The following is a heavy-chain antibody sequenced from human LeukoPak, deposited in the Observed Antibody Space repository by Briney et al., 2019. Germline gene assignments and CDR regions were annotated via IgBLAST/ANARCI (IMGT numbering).Heavy chain of an antibody. CDR2: IYTNGST. CDR3: ARDRYYYDSSGRNWFDP. CDR1: DGSISTYH. Sequence: SETLSLTCTVSDGSISTYHWSWIRQPAGKGLEWIGRIYTNGSTNYNPSLKSRVTMSVDTSKNQFSLKLSSVTAADTAVYYCARDRYYYDSSGRNWFDPWGQGTLVTVSS. D-gene: IGHD3-22*01. J-gene: IGHJ5*02. V-gene: IGHV4-4*07.